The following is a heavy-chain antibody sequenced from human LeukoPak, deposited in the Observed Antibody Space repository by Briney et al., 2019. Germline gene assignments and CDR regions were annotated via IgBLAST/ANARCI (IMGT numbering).Heavy chain of an antibody. J-gene: IGHJ4*02. CDR2: INPSGGST. V-gene: IGHV1-46*01. Sequence: ASVKVSCKASGGTFSSYAISWVRQAPGQGLEWMGIINPSGGSTSYAQKFQGRVTMTRDTSTSTVYMELSSLRSEDTAVYYCARAKLGATLDYWGQGTLVTVSS. D-gene: IGHD1-26*01. CDR1: GGTFSSYA. CDR3: ARAKLGATLDY.